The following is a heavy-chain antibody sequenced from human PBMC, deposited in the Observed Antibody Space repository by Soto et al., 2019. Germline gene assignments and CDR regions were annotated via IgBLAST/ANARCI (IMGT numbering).Heavy chain of an antibody. CDR2: IYHSGST. D-gene: IGHD3-16*02. CDR1: GYSISSGYY. Sequence: SETLSLTCAVSGYSISSGYYCGWIRQPPGKGLEWIGSIYHSGSTYYNPSLKSRVTISVDTSKNQFSLKLSSVTAADTAVYYCARGGYDYVWGSYRYLYYYGMDVWGQGTTVTVSS. CDR3: ARGGYDYVWGSYRYLYYYGMDV. J-gene: IGHJ6*02. V-gene: IGHV4-38-2*01.